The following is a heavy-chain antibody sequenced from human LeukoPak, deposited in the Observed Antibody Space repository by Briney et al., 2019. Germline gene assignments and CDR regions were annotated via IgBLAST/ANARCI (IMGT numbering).Heavy chain of an antibody. J-gene: IGHJ6*04. CDR1: GFTFRSYE. CDR2: ISSNGDST. Sequence: GGSLRLSCAASGFTFRSYEMHWVRQAPGKGLEYVSAISSNGDSTYYANFVKGRFIISRDNSKNTLYLQMGSLRPEDMAVYYCARDRPGDVWGEGTTVTVSS. V-gene: IGHV3-64*01. CDR3: ARDRPGDV.